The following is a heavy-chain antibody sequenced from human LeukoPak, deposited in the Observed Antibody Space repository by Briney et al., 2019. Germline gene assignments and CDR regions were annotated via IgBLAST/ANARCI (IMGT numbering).Heavy chain of an antibody. CDR3: ARSQGGNTLWFDP. J-gene: IGHJ5*02. CDR1: GYTFTSYY. Sequence: ASVKASCKASGYTFTSYYMHWVRQAPGQGLEWMGIINTSGGSTTYAQKFQGRVSMTRDTSTSTVYLEVSGLRSEDTAVYYCARSQGGNTLWFDPWGQGTLVTVSS. CDR2: INTSGGST. V-gene: IGHV1-46*01. D-gene: IGHD4-23*01.